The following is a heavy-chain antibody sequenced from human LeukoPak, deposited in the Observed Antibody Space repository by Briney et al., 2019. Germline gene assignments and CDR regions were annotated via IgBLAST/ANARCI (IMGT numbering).Heavy chain of an antibody. D-gene: IGHD3-10*01. Sequence: SETLSLTCTVSGGSISSYYWSWIRQPPGKGLEWTGYIYYSGSTNYLPSLKSRVTISVDTSKNQFSLKLSSVTAADTAVYYCARSGSELLWFGESIPYYFDYWGQGTLVTVSS. J-gene: IGHJ4*02. CDR2: IYYSGST. V-gene: IGHV4-59*01. CDR1: GGSISSYY. CDR3: ARSGSELLWFGESIPYYFDY.